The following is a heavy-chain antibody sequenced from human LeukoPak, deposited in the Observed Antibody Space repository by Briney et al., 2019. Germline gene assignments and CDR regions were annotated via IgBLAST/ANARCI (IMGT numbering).Heavy chain of an antibody. V-gene: IGHV3-30*04. CDR3: AKDEGHDYGDYYFDS. CDR2: ISYDGGNK. D-gene: IGHD4-17*01. CDR1: GVTFGDYA. Sequence: GGSLRLSCTTSGVTFGDYAMSWVRQAPGKGLEWVAGISYDGGNKYYADSVKGRFTISRDDSKNTLYLQMNSLRAEDTAVYYCAKDEGHDYGDYYFDSWGQGTLVTVSS. J-gene: IGHJ4*02.